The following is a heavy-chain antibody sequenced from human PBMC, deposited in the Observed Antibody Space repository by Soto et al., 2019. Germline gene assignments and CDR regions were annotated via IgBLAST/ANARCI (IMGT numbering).Heavy chain of an antibody. J-gene: IGHJ4*02. D-gene: IGHD3-10*01. Sequence: SETLSLTCTVSGGSISSSSYYWGWIRQPPGKGLEWIGSIYYNGSTNYNPSLKSRVTISMDTSRNHFSLILSSVTAADTAVYYCARAPYGSGTKPYYFDYWGQGTLVTVSS. CDR3: ARAPYGSGTKPYYFDY. V-gene: IGHV4-39*07. CDR1: GGSISSSSYY. CDR2: IYYNGST.